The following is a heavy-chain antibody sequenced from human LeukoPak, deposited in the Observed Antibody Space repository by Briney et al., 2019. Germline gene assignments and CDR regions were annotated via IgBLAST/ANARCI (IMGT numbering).Heavy chain of an antibody. J-gene: IGHJ4*02. CDR2: IYHSGST. D-gene: IGHD7-27*01. CDR1: GGSISSSSYY. V-gene: IGHV4-39*07. Sequence: PSETLSLTCTVSGGSISSSSYYWGWIRQPPGKGLEWIGSIYHSGSTYYNPSLRSRVTISVDTSKNQFSLKLSSVTAADTAVYYCVRGGDTGNWGYYFDFWGQGTLVTVSS. CDR3: VRGGDTGNWGYYFDF.